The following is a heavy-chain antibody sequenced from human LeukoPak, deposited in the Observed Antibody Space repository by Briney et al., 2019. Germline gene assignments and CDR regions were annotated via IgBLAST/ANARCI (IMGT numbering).Heavy chain of an antibody. CDR1: GFTFSSYA. D-gene: IGHD6-13*01. J-gene: IGHJ3*02. CDR2: ISSSSSYI. V-gene: IGHV3-21*01. CDR3: AGLAAHDAFDI. Sequence: GGSLRLSCAASGFTFSSYAMSWVRQAPGKGLEWVSSISSSSSYIYYADSVKGRFTISRDNAKNSLYLQMNSLRAEDTAVYYCAGLAAHDAFDIWGQGTMVTVSS.